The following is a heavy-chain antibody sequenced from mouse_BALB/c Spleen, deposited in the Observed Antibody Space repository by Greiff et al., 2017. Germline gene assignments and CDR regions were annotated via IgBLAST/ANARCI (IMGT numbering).Heavy chain of an antibody. CDR1: GFSLTSYG. CDR2: IWSGGST. J-gene: IGHJ4*01. V-gene: IGHV2-2*02. Sequence: QVHVKQSGPGLVQPSQSLSITCTVSGFSLTSYGVHWVRQSPGKGLEWLGVIWSGGSTDYNAAFISRLSISKDNSKSQVFFKMNILQANDTAIYYCARNGYYGKRYYAMDYWGQGTSVTVSS. D-gene: IGHD2-1*01. CDR3: ARNGYYGKRYYAMDY.